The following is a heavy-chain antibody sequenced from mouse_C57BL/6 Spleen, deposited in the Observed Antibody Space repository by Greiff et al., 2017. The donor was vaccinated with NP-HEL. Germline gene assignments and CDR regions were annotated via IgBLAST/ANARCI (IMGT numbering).Heavy chain of an antibody. J-gene: IGHJ2*01. V-gene: IGHV5-9*01. CDR1: GFTFSSYT. CDR2: ISGGGGNP. Sequence: EVQLVESGGGLVKPGGSLKLSCAASGFTFSSYTMSWVRQTPEKRLEWVATISGGGGNPYYPDSVKGRFTISRDNAKNTLYLQMSRLRSEDTALYYCARHRDYYGSSYYFDYWGQGTTLTVSS. CDR3: ARHRDYYGSSYYFDY. D-gene: IGHD1-1*01.